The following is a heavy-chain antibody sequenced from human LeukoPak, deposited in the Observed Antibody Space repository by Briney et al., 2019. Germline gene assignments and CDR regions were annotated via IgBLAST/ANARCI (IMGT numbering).Heavy chain of an antibody. D-gene: IGHD1-26*01. V-gene: IGHV1-2*02. J-gene: IGHJ4*02. CDR2: INPNSGGT. CDR3: ARDLLGGKSSPNDY. CDR1: GYTFTGYY. Sequence: AASVKVSCKASGYTFTGYYMHWVRQAPGQGLEWMGWINPNSGGTNYAQKFQGRVTMTRDTSISTAYMELSRLRSDDTAVYYCARDLLGGKSSPNDYWGQGTLVTVSS.